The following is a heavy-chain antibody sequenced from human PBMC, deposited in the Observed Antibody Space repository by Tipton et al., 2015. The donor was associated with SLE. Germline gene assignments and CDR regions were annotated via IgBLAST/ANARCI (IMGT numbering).Heavy chain of an antibody. CDR3: ARQSDTTMVAYFDS. V-gene: IGHV4-59*11. J-gene: IGHJ4*02. CDR2: IYYSGKT. Sequence: TLSLTCTVSGASINSHYWSWIRQPPGKGLEWIGYIYYSGKTDYKPSLKSRVTISVETSKNQFSLKLSSVTAADPAVYYCARQSDTTMVAYFDSWGQGTVVTVSS. CDR1: GASINSHY. D-gene: IGHD5-18*01.